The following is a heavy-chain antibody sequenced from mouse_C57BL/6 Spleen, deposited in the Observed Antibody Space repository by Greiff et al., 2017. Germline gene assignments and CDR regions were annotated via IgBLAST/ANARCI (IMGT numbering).Heavy chain of an antibody. D-gene: IGHD2-1*01. CDR3: ARYGNYRDAMDY. V-gene: IGHV1-52*01. CDR2: IDPSDSET. Sequence: VQLQQPGAELVRPGSSVKLSCKASGYTFTSYWMHWVKQRPIQGLEWIGNIDPSDSETHYNQKFKDKATLTVDKSSSTAYMQLSSLTSEDSAVYYCARYGNYRDAMDYWGQGTSVTVSS. J-gene: IGHJ4*01. CDR1: GYTFTSYW.